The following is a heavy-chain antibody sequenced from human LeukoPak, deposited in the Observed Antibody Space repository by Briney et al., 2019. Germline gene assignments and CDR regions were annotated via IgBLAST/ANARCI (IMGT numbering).Heavy chain of an antibody. CDR1: GFTFSSYG. Sequence: GGSLRLSCAASGFTFSSYGMHWVRQAPGKGLEWVAVISYDGSNKYYADSVKGRFTISRDNSKNTLYLQMNSLRAEDTAVYYCAKDLAPVQLERRAQGDYYYGMDVWGQGTTVTVSS. J-gene: IGHJ6*02. CDR2: ISYDGSNK. V-gene: IGHV3-30*18. CDR3: AKDLAPVQLERRAQGDYYYGMDV. D-gene: IGHD1-1*01.